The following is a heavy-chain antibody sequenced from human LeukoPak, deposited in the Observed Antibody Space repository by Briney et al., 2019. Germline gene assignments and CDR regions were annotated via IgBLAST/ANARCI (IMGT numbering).Heavy chain of an antibody. V-gene: IGHV3-23*05. J-gene: IGHJ4*02. CDR3: ARGDDSGYYDYFDY. CDR1: GFTFSGYA. D-gene: IGHD3-22*01. CDR2: IYTDGNT. Sequence: PGGSLRLSCAASGFTFSGYAMSWVRQAPGKGLEWVSTIYTDGNTYYAASVKGRFTISRDFSKNTVFLHMNSLRAEDTAMYYCARGDDSGYYDYFDYWGQGALVTVSS.